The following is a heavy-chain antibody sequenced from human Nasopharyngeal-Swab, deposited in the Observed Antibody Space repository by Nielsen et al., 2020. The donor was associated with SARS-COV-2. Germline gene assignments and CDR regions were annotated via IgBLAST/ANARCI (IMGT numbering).Heavy chain of an antibody. D-gene: IGHD2-15*01. Sequence: RQAPGKGLEWIGEINHSGSTNYNPSLKSRVTISVDTSKNQFSLKLSSVTAADTAVYYCAREALLGYCSGGSCCRTWFDPWGQGTLVTVSS. CDR2: INHSGST. CDR3: AREALLGYCSGGSCCRTWFDP. V-gene: IGHV4-34*01. J-gene: IGHJ5*02.